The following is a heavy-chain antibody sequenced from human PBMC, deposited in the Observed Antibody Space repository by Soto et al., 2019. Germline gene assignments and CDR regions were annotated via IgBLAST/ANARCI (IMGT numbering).Heavy chain of an antibody. CDR3: ASYSFADDVFDI. CDR2: IYYSGST. D-gene: IGHD6-13*01. CDR1: GGSISSGDYY. V-gene: IGHV4-30-4*01. Sequence: SETLSLTCTVSGGSISSGDYYWSWIRQPPGKGLEWIGYIYYSGSTYYNPSLKSRVTISVDTSKNQLSLKLSSVTAADTAVYYCASYSFADDVFDIWGQGTMVTVSS. J-gene: IGHJ3*02.